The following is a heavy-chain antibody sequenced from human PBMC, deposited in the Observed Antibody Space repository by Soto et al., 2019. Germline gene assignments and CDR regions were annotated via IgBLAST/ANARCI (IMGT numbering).Heavy chain of an antibody. D-gene: IGHD2-21*02. V-gene: IGHV3-21*06. CDR3: VRSDKRDY. Sequence: GGSLRLSCGGSGFTFSAYTMTWVRQAPGKGLEYVSSISKSSSLKYYADSVRGRFFISRDNSQDTLFLQMDSLRADDTAVYYCVRSDKRDYWGQGTLVTVSS. CDR2: ISKSSSLK. CDR1: GFTFSAYT. J-gene: IGHJ4*02.